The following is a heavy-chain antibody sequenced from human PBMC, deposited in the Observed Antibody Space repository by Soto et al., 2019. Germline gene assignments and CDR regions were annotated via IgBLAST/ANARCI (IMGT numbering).Heavy chain of an antibody. CDR2: INHSGST. CDR1: GGSFSGYY. Sequence: LSLTCAVYGGSFSGYYWSWIRQPPGKGLEWIGEINHSGSTNYNPSLKSRVTISVDTSKNQFSLKLSSVTAADTAVYYCARSYYYYGMDVWGQGTTVTVSS. CDR3: ARSYYYYGMDV. J-gene: IGHJ6*02. V-gene: IGHV4-34*01.